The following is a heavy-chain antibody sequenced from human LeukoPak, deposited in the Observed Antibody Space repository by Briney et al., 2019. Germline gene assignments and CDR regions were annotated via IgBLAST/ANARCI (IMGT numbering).Heavy chain of an antibody. CDR1: GGSISSSSYY. D-gene: IGHD3-10*01. Sequence: SETLSLTCTVSGGSISSSSYYWGWIRQPPGKGLEWIGSIYYSGSTYYNPSLKSRVTISVDTSKNQFSLKLSSVTAADTAVYYCARDGEGDYYGSGSLNWFDPWGQGTLVTVSS. V-gene: IGHV4-39*07. CDR2: IYYSGST. J-gene: IGHJ5*02. CDR3: ARDGEGDYYGSGSLNWFDP.